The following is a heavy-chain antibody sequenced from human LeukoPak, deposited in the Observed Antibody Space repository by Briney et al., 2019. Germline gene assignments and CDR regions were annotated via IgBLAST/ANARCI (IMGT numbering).Heavy chain of an antibody. CDR3: ARLGTAMVLIDY. V-gene: IGHV4-39*01. Sequence: SETLSLTCTVSGGSISSNSYFWGWIRQPPGKGLEWIGTIYYSGSTYHNPSLRSRVTISVETSKNQFSPKLSSVTAADTAVYYCARLGTAMVLIDYWGQGTLVTVSS. CDR2: IYYSGST. CDR1: GGSISSNSYF. J-gene: IGHJ4*02. D-gene: IGHD5-18*01.